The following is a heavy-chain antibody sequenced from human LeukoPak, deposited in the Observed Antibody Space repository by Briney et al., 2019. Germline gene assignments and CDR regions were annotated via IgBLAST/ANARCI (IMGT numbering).Heavy chain of an antibody. CDR3: ARGHCSGGSCYSDYYYYYMDV. J-gene: IGHJ6*03. Sequence: SVKVSCKASGGTLSSYAISWVRQAPGQGLEWMGGIIPIFGTANYAQKFQGRVTITTDESTSTAYMELSSLRSEDTAVYYCARGHCSGGSCYSDYYYYYMDVWGKGTTVTVSS. CDR1: GGTLSSYA. CDR2: IIPIFGTA. D-gene: IGHD2-15*01. V-gene: IGHV1-69*05.